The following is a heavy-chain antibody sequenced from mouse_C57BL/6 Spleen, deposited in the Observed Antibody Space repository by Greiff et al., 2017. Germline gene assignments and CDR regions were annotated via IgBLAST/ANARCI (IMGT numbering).Heavy chain of an antibody. J-gene: IGHJ3*01. V-gene: IGHV5-9*01. CDR2: ISGGGGNT. CDR1: GFTFSSYT. CDR3: ARPLTGSWFAY. Sequence: EVNVVESGGGLVKPGGSLKLSCAASGFTFSSYTMSWVRQTPEKRLEWVATISGGGGNTYYPDSVKGRFTISRDNAKNTLYLQMSSLRSEDTALYYCARPLTGSWFAYWGQGTLVTVSA. D-gene: IGHD4-1*01.